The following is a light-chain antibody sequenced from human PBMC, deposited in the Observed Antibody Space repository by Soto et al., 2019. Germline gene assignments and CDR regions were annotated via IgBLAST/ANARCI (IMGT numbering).Light chain of an antibody. CDR1: QSVSIW. V-gene: IGKV1-5*01. CDR2: VAS. CDR3: QQYNSHLT. Sequence: DIQMTQSPSTLSASVGDRVTITCRASQSVSIWLAWYQHKPGKAPKLLIYVASSLEIGVPSRFSGSGSGTEFTLTISSLQPDDFATYYCQQYNSHLTFGGGTNVEI. J-gene: IGKJ4*01.